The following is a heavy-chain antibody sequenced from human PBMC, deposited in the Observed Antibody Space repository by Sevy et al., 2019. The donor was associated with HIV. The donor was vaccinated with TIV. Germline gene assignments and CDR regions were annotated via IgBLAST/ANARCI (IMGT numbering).Heavy chain of an antibody. CDR1: AFSFNTYA. CDR3: AKPRGSFYFDY. Sequence: GGSLRLSCAASAFSFNTYAMSWVRRAPGKGLEWVSTISGSGDSTFYSDSVKGRFTISRDNAKNTLYLQMNSLRAEDTAVYYCAKPRGSFYFDYWGQGTLVTVSS. CDR2: ISGSGDST. V-gene: IGHV3-23*01. J-gene: IGHJ4*02. D-gene: IGHD3-16*01.